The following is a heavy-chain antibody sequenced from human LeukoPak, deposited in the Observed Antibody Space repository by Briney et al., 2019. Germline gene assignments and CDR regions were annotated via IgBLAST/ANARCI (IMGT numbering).Heavy chain of an antibody. J-gene: IGHJ4*02. CDR2: ISSDGSNE. V-gene: IGHV3-30*18. CDR1: GFTFSSYG. Sequence: PGGSLGLSCAASGFTFSSYGVHWVRQAPGKGLEWVAVISSDGSNEYYADSVRGRFTISRDNSENTLYLQMNSLRTEDTAVYYCAKDRGSGYLDYWGQGTLVTVSS. D-gene: IGHD6-19*01. CDR3: AKDRGSGYLDY.